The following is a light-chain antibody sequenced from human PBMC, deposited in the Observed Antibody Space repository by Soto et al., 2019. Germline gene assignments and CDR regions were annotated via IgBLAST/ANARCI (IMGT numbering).Light chain of an antibody. CDR1: QSISYW. CDR3: QQYSVYWT. V-gene: IGKV1-5*03. J-gene: IGKJ1*01. CDR2: KAS. Sequence: DLPMTQSPSTLSASVGGRVTITCRASQSISYWLAWYQQRPGKAPRLLIYKASSLQSGVPSRFSGSGSGTEFTLTISSLQPDDFATYYCQQYSVYWTFGQGTKVDI.